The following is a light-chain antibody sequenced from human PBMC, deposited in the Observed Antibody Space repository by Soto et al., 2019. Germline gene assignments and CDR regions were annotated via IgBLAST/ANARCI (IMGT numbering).Light chain of an antibody. CDR2: GTS. CDR3: QQYGDTPPYT. J-gene: IGKJ2*01. Sequence: EFVLTQSPGTPSLSPGERATLSCRASQSVNGGYLAWYQQKPGQSPRLLIYGTSSRASGIPDRFSGSRSGTDFTLTIRRLEPEDFAVYYCQQYGDTPPYTFGQGTKLEIK. CDR1: QSVNGGY. V-gene: IGKV3-20*01.